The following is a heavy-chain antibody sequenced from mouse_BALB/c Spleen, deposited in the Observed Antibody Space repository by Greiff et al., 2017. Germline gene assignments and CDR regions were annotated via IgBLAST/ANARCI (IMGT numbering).Heavy chain of an antibody. CDR3: ASSLSYSSCYRAMDY. J-gene: IGHJ4*01. Sequence: VQLKQSGPGLVKPSQSLSLTCTVTGYSITSDYAWNWIRQFPGNKLEWMGYISYSGSTSYNPSLKSRISITRDTSKNQFFLQLNSVTTEDTATYYCASSLSYSSCYRAMDYWGQGTSVTVSS. CDR1: GYSITSDYA. CDR2: ISYSGST. V-gene: IGHV3-2*02. D-gene: IGHD3-1*01.